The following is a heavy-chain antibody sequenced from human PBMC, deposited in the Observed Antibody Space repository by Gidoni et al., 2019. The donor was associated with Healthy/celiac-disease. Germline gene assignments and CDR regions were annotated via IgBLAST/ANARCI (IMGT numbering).Heavy chain of an antibody. V-gene: IGHV3-21*01. CDR1: GFTFSSYS. D-gene: IGHD6-13*01. CDR3: ARELAAIAAAGRGIFDY. CDR2: IISSSSYI. J-gene: IGHJ4*02. Sequence: EVQLVESGGGLVKPGGSLRLSSAASGFTFSSYSMNWVRQAPGQGLAWVSSIISSSSYIYYADSVKGRFTISRDNAKNSLYLQMNSLRAEDTAVYYCARELAAIAAAGRGIFDYWGQGTLVTVSS.